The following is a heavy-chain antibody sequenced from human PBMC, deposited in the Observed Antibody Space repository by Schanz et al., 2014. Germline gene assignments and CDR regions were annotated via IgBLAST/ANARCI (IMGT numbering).Heavy chain of an antibody. CDR2: IGGSDGNT. CDR3: TRGGYSYALSAFDI. D-gene: IGHD5-18*01. V-gene: IGHV1-18*01. CDR1: GGTFSSDT. J-gene: IGHJ3*02. Sequence: QVQLVQSGAEVKKPGASVKVSCKASGGTFSSDTFSWVRQAPGQGLEWMGWIGGSDGNTNFAQKFQGRVTMTTDTSTSTVYMELRSLRSDDTALYYCTRGGYSYALSAFDIWGQGTMVTVSS.